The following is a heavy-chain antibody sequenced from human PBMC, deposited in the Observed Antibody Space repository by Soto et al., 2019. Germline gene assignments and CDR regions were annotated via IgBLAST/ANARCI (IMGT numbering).Heavy chain of an antibody. J-gene: IGHJ4*02. CDR1: GFTFSNAW. V-gene: IGHV3-15*07. Sequence: GGSLRLSCAASGFTFSNAWMNWVRQAPGKGLEWVGRIKSKTDGWTTDDAAPVKGRFTISRDDSKNTLYLQMNSLKTEDTAVYYCTTDPHFVSSWFVYYFDYWGQGTLVTVSS. CDR3: TTDPHFVSSWFVYYFDY. D-gene: IGHD6-13*01. CDR2: IKSKTDGWTT.